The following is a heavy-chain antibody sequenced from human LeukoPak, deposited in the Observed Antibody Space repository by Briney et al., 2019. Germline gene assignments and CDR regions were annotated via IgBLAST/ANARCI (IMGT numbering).Heavy chain of an antibody. D-gene: IGHD3-3*01. CDR1: GFTFSSYW. CDR2: IKQDGSEK. J-gene: IGHJ6*02. V-gene: IGHV3-7*01. Sequence: PGGSLRLSCAASGFTFSSYWMSWVRQAPGKGLEWVANIKQDGSEKYYVDSVKGRFTISRDNAKNSLYLQMNSLRAEDTAVYYCARVPYYDFWSGSRLYYYYGMDVWGQGTTVTVSS. CDR3: ARVPYYDFWSGSRLYYYYGMDV.